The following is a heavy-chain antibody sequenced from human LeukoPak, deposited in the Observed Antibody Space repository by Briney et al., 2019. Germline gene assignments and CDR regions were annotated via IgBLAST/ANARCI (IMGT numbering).Heavy chain of an antibody. J-gene: IGHJ6*04. D-gene: IGHD2-2*02. CDR1: GGTFSSYA. CDR3: ARSFCSSTSCYSGYYYYGRAV. Sequence: ASVKVSCKASGGTFSSYAISWVRQAPGQGLEWMGRIIPILGIANYAQKFQGRVTITADKSTSTAYMELSSLRSEDTAVYYCARSFCSSTSCYSGYYYYGRAVGGKGTRVTVSA. V-gene: IGHV1-69*04. CDR2: IIPILGIA.